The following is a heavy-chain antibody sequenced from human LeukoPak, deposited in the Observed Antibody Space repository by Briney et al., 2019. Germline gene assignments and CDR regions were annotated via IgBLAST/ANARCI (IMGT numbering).Heavy chain of an antibody. CDR1: GFPFRSYW. D-gene: IGHD2-8*02. J-gene: IGHJ4*02. V-gene: IGHV3-74*01. CDR2: IDPNGATT. CDR3: VRLLDSDY. Sequence: GGSLRLSCAASGFPFRSYWMRWVRRAPGKGLEWVSRIDPNGATTDYAGSVKGRYTISRDNAKNMVYLQMDSLRVEDTAVYYCVRLLDSDYWGQGSLVTVSS.